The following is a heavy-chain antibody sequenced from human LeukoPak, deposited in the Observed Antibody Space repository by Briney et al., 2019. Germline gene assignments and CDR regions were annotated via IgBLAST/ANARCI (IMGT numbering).Heavy chain of an antibody. Sequence: SSQTLSLTCAVSGGSISSGGDSWSWIRQPPGKGLEWIGYIYHSGTTYYNPSLKSRVTISIDRSKNQFSLKLSSVTAADTAVYYCARNYWNDPYNWFDPWGQGTLVTVSS. CDR1: GGSISSGGDS. CDR3: ARNYWNDPYNWFDP. CDR2: IYHSGTT. D-gene: IGHD1-1*01. J-gene: IGHJ5*02. V-gene: IGHV4-30-2*01.